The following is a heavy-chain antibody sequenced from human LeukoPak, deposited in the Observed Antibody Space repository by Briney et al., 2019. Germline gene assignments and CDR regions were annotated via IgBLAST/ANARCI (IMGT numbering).Heavy chain of an antibody. CDR2: ISHSGSSI. J-gene: IGHJ5*02. D-gene: IGHD3-10*01. CDR1: GFTFSSFE. V-gene: IGHV3-48*03. Sequence: GGSLRLSCAASGFTFSSFEMHWVRQAQGKGLEWLSYISHSGSSIHYADSVKGRFTISRDNNKKSLYLQMNSLRAEDTAVYYCVRGTPLIWFGDLSRFDPWGQGTLVTVSS. CDR3: VRGTPLIWFGDLSRFDP.